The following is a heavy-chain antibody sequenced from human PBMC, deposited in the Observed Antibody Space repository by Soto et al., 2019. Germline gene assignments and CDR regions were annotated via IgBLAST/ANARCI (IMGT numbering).Heavy chain of an antibody. CDR2: VDGSGAAP. J-gene: IGHJ4*02. Sequence: GGSLRLSCATSGFTFINHAMTWVRQVPGKAPQWVATVDGSGAAPFYAESVKGRFTISRDNSKNTLYLQMNSLRAEDTAVYFCAKWEVFVTGHLATQSSLDSWGQGTLVTVSS. D-gene: IGHD3-9*01. V-gene: IGHV3-23*01. CDR1: GFTFINHA. CDR3: AKWEVFVTGHLATQSSLDS.